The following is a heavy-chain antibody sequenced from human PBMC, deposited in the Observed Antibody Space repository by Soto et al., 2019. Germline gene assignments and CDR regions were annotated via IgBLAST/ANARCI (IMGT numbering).Heavy chain of an antibody. CDR3: ARVPDR. V-gene: IGHV4-59*11. D-gene: IGHD2-2*01. Sequence: SETLSLTCTVSGVSITSHYWSWIRQSPGKGLEWIGYIYYSGSTNYNPYIKSRVTISVDTSKNQFSLKLSSVTAADTAVYYCARVPDRWGQGTLVTVSS. CDR2: IYYSGST. J-gene: IGHJ5*02. CDR1: GVSITSHY.